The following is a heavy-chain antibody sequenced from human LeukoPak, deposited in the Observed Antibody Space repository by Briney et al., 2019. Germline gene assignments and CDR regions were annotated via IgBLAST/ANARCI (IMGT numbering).Heavy chain of an antibody. CDR2: INWNGGST. Sequence: RTGGSLRLSCAASGFTFDDYGMSWVRQAPGKGLEWVSGINWNGGSTGYADSVKGRFTISRDNAKNSLYLQMNSLRVEDTALYHCAREGRVYSGSFYYYYYMDVWGKGTTVTISS. CDR3: AREGRVYSGSFYYYYYMDV. V-gene: IGHV3-20*01. J-gene: IGHJ6*03. CDR1: GFTFDDYG. D-gene: IGHD1-26*01.